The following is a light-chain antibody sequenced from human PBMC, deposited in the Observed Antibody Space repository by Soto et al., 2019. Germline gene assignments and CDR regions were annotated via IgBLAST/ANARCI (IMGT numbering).Light chain of an antibody. V-gene: IGLV2-8*01. CDR2: EVS. CDR3: KSYGGGNSFYV. Sequence: QSVLTQPPSASGAPGQSVTISCTGTSSDIGAYNFVSWYQQHPGKSPKLFIHEVSRRPSGVPDRFSASKSGNSATLTISGLQAEDEADYYCKSYGGGNSFYVFGTGTKVTVL. J-gene: IGLJ1*01. CDR1: SSDIGAYNF.